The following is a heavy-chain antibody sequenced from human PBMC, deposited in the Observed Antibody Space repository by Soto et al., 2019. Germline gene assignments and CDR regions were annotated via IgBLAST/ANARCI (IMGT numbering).Heavy chain of an antibody. Sequence: QVQLVQSGAAVTKPGSSVKVSCKASGGTFSSYTISWVRQAPGQGLEWMGRIIPILGIANYAQKFQGRVTITADNSTSTAYMELSSLRSEDTAVYYCAREDGMGGYDPPSDYYYYGMDGWGQGTTVTVSS. CDR1: GGTFSSYT. CDR3: AREDGMGGYDPPSDYYYYGMDG. CDR2: IIPILGIA. J-gene: IGHJ6*02. V-gene: IGHV1-69*02. D-gene: IGHD5-12*01.